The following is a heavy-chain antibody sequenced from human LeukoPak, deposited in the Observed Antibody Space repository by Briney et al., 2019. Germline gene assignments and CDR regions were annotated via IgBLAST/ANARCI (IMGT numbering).Heavy chain of an antibody. J-gene: IGHJ4*02. CDR1: GGTFSSYA. Sequence: ASVKVSFKASGGTFSSYAISWVRQAPGQGLEWMGRIIPILGIANYAQKFQGRVTITADKSPSTAYMELSSLRSEDTAVYYCARARGDSYPFDYWGQGTLVTVSS. CDR2: IIPILGIA. CDR3: ARARGDSYPFDY. V-gene: IGHV1-69*04. D-gene: IGHD2-2*01.